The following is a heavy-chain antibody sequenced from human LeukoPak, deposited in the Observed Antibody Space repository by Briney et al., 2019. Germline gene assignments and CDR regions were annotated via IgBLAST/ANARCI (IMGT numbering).Heavy chain of an antibody. CDR3: ARGWMSTINDY. CDR1: GFTFNTYT. CDR2: VSYDGSDQ. J-gene: IGHJ4*02. D-gene: IGHD5-24*01. Sequence: PGGSLRLSCAASGFTFNTYTMHWVRQAPGKGLQWVAVVSYDGSDQIYTDSVKGRFTISRDGAKNTLYLQMNSLRAEDTALYYCARGWMSTINDYWGQGTLVTVSS. V-gene: IGHV3-30-3*01.